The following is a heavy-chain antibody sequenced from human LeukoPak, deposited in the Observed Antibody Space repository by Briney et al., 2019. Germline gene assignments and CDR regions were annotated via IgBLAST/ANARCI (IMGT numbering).Heavy chain of an antibody. Sequence: PSETLSLTCTVSGGSISSYYWSWNRQPAGKGLEWIGYIYYSGSTNYNPSLKSRVTISVDTSKNQFSLKLSSVTAADTAVYYCARQWLGYFDYWGQGTLVTVSS. CDR3: ARQWLGYFDY. V-gene: IGHV4-59*08. CDR1: GGSISSYY. CDR2: IYYSGST. D-gene: IGHD3-10*01. J-gene: IGHJ4*02.